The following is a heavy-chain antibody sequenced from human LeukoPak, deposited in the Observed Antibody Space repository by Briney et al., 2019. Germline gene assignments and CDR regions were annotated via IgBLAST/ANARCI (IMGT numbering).Heavy chain of an antibody. CDR3: AKPYDSSGYYYNY. J-gene: IGHJ4*02. CDR1: GFTFSSYA. CDR2: ISGSGGST. D-gene: IGHD3-22*01. Sequence: PGGSLRLSCAASGFTFSSYAMSWGRQAPGKGLEWVSAISGSGGSTYYADSVKGRFTISRDNSKNTLYLQMNSLRAEDTAVYYCAKPYDSSGYYYNYWGQGTLVTVSS. V-gene: IGHV3-23*01.